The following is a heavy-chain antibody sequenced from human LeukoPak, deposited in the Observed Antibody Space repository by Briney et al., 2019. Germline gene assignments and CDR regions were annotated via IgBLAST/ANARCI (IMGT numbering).Heavy chain of an antibody. V-gene: IGHV5-51*01. CDR1: GYSFTSYW. CDR2: IYPGDSDT. D-gene: IGHD3-3*01. Sequence: GESLKISCKGSGYSFTSYWIGWVRQMPGKGLEWMGIIYPGDSDTRYSPSFQGQVTISADKSISTAYLQWSSLKASDTAMYYCARLKMGYYTKWEEMFDYWGQGTLVTVSS. J-gene: IGHJ4*02. CDR3: ARLKMGYYTKWEEMFDY.